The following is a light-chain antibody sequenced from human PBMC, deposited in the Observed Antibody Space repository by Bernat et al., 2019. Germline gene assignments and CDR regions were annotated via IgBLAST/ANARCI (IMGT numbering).Light chain of an antibody. Sequence: EIVLTHSPGTLSLSPGERATLSCRASQSVTSSYLAWYQQKLGQAPRLLIYGASSRATGIPDRFSGSGSGTDFTLTISRLEPEDFAVYYCQQYGTTFGQGTKVEIK. CDR3: QQYGTT. CDR2: GAS. V-gene: IGKV3-20*01. CDR1: QSVTSSY. J-gene: IGKJ1*01.